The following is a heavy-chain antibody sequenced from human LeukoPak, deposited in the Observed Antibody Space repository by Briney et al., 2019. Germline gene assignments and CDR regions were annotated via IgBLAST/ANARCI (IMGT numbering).Heavy chain of an antibody. CDR2: IYSGGST. V-gene: IGHV3-53*01. J-gene: IGHJ3*02. D-gene: IGHD2-21*02. Sequence: PGGSLRLSCAASGFTVSSNYMGWVRQPPGKGLEWVSVIYSGGSTYYADSVMGRFTISRDNSKNTLYLQMNSLRAEDMAVYYCARDCGGDCSDAFDIWGQGTMVTVSS. CDR3: ARDCGGDCSDAFDI. CDR1: GFTVSSNY.